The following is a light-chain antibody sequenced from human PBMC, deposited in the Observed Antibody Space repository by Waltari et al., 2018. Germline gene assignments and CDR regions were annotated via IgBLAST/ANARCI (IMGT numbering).Light chain of an antibody. J-gene: IGLJ2*01. CDR3: QSYDSSLSEVV. Sequence: QSVLTQPPSVSGAPGQRVTIYCTGSSSNIGAGYDVHWYQQLPGTAPKLLIYGNSNRPSGVPDRFSGSKSGTSASLAITGLQAEDEADYYCQSYDSSLSEVVFGGGTKLTVL. CDR1: SSNIGAGYD. V-gene: IGLV1-40*01. CDR2: GNS.